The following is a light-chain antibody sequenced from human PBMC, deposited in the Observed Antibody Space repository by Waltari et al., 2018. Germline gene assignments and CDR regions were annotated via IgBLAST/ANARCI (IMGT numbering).Light chain of an antibody. CDR3: QQRSDWPIT. J-gene: IGKJ5*01. CDR1: QSVTHH. CDR2: DAP. V-gene: IGKV3-11*01. Sequence: EIVLTQSPATLSLSPGERATLSCRASQSVTHHLSWYQQKPGQAPRLPLYDAPTRATGIPAKFSGSGSATDFTLTISSLEPEDFAVYYCQQRSDWPITFGPGTRLDIK.